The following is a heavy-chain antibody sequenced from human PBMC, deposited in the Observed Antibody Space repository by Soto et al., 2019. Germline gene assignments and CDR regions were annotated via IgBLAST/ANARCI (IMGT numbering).Heavy chain of an antibody. CDR1: GFRFSDYY. CDR2: ISVSSIYT. J-gene: IGHJ4*02. Sequence: QVRLVESGGGLVKPGGSLRLSCAASGFRFSDYYMSWIRQAPGKGPEWVSYISVSSIYTDYADSVKGRFTISRDNAKNSMYLQINSLRAEDTAVYYCARDRGTYCGGDCSTYYFDYWGQGTLVTVSS. V-gene: IGHV3-11*05. CDR3: ARDRGTYCGGDCSTYYFDY. D-gene: IGHD2-21*02.